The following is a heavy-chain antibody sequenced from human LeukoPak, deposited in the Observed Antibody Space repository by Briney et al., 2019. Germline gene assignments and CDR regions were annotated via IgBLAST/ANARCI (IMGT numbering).Heavy chain of an antibody. Sequence: PGRSLRLSCAASGFTFDDYAMHWVRQAPGKGLEWVSGISWNSGSIGYAGSVKGRFTISRDNAKNSLYLQMNSLRAEDTALYYCAKGPYSSSWYYFDYWGQGTLVTVSS. D-gene: IGHD6-13*01. CDR3: AKGPYSSSWYYFDY. J-gene: IGHJ4*02. CDR2: ISWNSGSI. V-gene: IGHV3-9*01. CDR1: GFTFDDYA.